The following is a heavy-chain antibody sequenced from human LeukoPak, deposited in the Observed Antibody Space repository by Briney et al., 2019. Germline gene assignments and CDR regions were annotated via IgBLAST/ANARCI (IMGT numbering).Heavy chain of an antibody. CDR1: GFTFSSYS. V-gene: IGHV3-48*01. Sequence: GESLRLSCAASGFTFSSYSMNWVRQAPGKGLEWVSYISSSSSSTIYYADSVKGRFTISRDNAKNSLYLQMNSLRAEDTAMYYCAKDYGDYVGFDYWGQGTLVTVSS. J-gene: IGHJ4*02. D-gene: IGHD4-17*01. CDR3: AKDYGDYVGFDY. CDR2: ISSSSSSTI.